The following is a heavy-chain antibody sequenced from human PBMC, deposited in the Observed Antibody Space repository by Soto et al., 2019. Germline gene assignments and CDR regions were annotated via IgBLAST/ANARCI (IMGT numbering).Heavy chain of an antibody. J-gene: IGHJ6*04. Sequence: EVQVVESGGGLVQPGGSLRLSCAASGFTVRSYYMSWVRQAPGKGLEWVSVLYTGGSTYYADSVNGRFTISRHNSENTLYLQMNSLRVEDTAVYYCARGDLTDVWGKGTTVTVSS. CDR1: GFTVRSYY. CDR3: ARGDLTDV. V-gene: IGHV3-53*04. CDR2: LYTGGST.